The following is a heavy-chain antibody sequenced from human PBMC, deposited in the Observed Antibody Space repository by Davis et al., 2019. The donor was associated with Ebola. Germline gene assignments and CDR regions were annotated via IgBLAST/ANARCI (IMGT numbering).Heavy chain of an antibody. V-gene: IGHV3-9*01. CDR3: ATSASNFDF. CDR1: TFNFEDYA. Sequence: SLKISCEASTFNFEDYAMHWVRQVPGRGLEWVAGISWHSNRKGYGDSVKGRFTISRDNSKNTLFLQMNSLRAEDSATYYCATSASNFDFWGQGTLVTVSS. CDR2: ISWHSNRK. J-gene: IGHJ4*02.